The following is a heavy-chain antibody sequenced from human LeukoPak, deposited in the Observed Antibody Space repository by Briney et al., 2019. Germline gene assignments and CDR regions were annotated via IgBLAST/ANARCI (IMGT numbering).Heavy chain of an antibody. J-gene: IGHJ4*02. D-gene: IGHD3-10*01. CDR1: GDSVSSNSAA. V-gene: IGHV6-1*01. Sequence: SQTLSLTCAISGDSVSSNSAAWNWIRQSPSRGLEWLERTYYRSKWYNDYAVSVKSRITINPDTSKNQFSLQLNSVTPEDTAVYYCARGIWFGESGPQNYWGQGTLVTVSS. CDR2: TYYRSKWYN. CDR3: ARGIWFGESGPQNY.